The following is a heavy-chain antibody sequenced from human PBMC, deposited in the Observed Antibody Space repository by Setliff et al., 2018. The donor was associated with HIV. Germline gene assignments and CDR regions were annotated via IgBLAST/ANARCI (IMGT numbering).Heavy chain of an antibody. CDR1: GFTFSNFA. V-gene: IGHV3-23*01. CDR3: AKAQWLLSHWGFDP. J-gene: IGHJ5*02. Sequence: GGSLRLSCAASGFTFSNFAINWVRQAPGKGLEWVSTISGRGTNTYYADSVKGRFTISRDNSKNTLYLQMNSLRAEDTAVYYCAKAQWLLSHWGFDPWGQGTLVTVSS. CDR2: ISGRGTNT. D-gene: IGHD3-3*01.